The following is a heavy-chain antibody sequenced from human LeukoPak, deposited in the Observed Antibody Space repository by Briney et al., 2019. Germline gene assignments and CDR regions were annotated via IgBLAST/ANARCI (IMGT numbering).Heavy chain of an antibody. CDR2: ISGTGGST. D-gene: IGHD3-10*01. CDR1: GFTFSSYT. V-gene: IGHV3-23*01. CDR3: AKNYGSGSSVKYYYYMDV. Sequence: GGSLRLSCAASGFTFSSYTMNWVRQAPGKGLEWVSLISGTGGSTYYADSVKGRFTISRDNSKNTLYLQMNSLRAEDSAVYYCAKNYGSGSSVKYYYYMDVWGKGTTVTVSS. J-gene: IGHJ6*03.